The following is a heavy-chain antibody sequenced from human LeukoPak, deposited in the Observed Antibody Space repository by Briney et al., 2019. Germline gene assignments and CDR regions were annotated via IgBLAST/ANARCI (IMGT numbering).Heavy chain of an antibody. D-gene: IGHD5-12*01. CDR3: ARVQGETLPTNAFDI. Sequence: GGSLRLSCAASGLTFSSYAMSWVRQAPGKGLEWVSAISGSGGSTYYADSVKGRFTISRDNSKNTLYLQMNSLRAEDTAVYYCARVQGETLPTNAFDIWGQGTMVTVSS. CDR2: ISGSGGST. V-gene: IGHV3-23*01. J-gene: IGHJ3*02. CDR1: GLTFSSYA.